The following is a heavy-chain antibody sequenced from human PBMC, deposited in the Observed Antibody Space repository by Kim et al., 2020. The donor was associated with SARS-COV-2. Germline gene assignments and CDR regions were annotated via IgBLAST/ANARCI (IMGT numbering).Heavy chain of an antibody. CDR3: AREVPSLAARPKGWAGRFDP. CDR1: GYTFTGYY. V-gene: IGHV1-2*06. CDR2: INPNSGGT. Sequence: ASVKVSCKASGYTFTGYYMHWVRQAPGQGLEWMGRINPNSGGTNYAQKFQGRVTMTRDTSISTAYMELSRLRSDDTAVYYCAREVPSLAARPKGWAGRFDPWGQGTLAT. J-gene: IGHJ5*02. D-gene: IGHD6-6*01.